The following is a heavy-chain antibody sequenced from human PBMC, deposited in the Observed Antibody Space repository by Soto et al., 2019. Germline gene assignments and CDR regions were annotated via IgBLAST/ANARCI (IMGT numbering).Heavy chain of an antibody. V-gene: IGHV1-3*01. D-gene: IGHD2-21*01. CDR2: INAGNGNT. J-gene: IGHJ3*02. Sequence: ASVKVSCKASGYTFTSYAMHWVRQAPGQRLEWMGWINAGNGNTKYSQRFQGRVAITRDTSASTAYMELSSLRSEDTAVYYCASPARSYFGDVFDIWGKGTMVTVSS. CDR1: GYTFTSYA. CDR3: ASPARSYFGDVFDI.